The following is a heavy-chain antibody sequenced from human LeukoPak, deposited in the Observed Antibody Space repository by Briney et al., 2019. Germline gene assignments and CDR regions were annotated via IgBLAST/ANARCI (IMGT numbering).Heavy chain of an antibody. V-gene: IGHV4-30-2*01. CDR3: ARFRARFNWFDP. J-gene: IGHJ5*02. D-gene: IGHD3-16*01. CDR2: IYHSGST. Sequence: SETLSLTCAVSGGSISSGGYSWSWIRQPPGKGLEWIGYIYHSGSTYYNPSLKSRVTISVDRSKNQFSLKLSSVTAADTAVYYCARFRARFNWFDPWGQGTLVTVSS. CDR1: GGSISSGGYS.